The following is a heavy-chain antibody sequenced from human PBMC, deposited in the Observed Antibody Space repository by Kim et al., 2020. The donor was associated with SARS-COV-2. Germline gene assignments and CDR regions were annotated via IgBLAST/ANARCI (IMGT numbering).Heavy chain of an antibody. V-gene: IGHV2-5*01. CDR2: K. Sequence: KRYSPSLKSRLTITKDTSKNQVVLTMTNMDPVDTATYYCARLRGGNRNDYWGQGTLVTVSS. D-gene: IGHD3-10*01. J-gene: IGHJ4*02. CDR3: ARLRGGNRNDY.